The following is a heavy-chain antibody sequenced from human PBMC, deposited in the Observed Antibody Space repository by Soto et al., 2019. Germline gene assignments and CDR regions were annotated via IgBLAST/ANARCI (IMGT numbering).Heavy chain of an antibody. J-gene: IGHJ6*02. V-gene: IGHV4-59*01. CDR3: AKEERYYYYYGMDV. Sequence: SETLSLTCRVSTGSINGYYWNWIRQSPGKGLEWIAFIYSSGSTNYNPSLKSRATISVDRSKNQVSLKLTSVTAADTAVYYCAKEERYYYYYGMDVWGQGTTVTVSS. CDR2: IYSSGST. CDR1: TGSINGYY.